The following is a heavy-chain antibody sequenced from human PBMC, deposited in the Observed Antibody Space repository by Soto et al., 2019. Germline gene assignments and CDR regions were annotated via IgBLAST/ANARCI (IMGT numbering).Heavy chain of an antibody. J-gene: IGHJ6*01. CDR2: IKEDGSEQ. V-gene: IGHV3-7*03. CDR3: ANTVV. Sequence: GGSLRLSCAASGFTFSSYSMNWVRQAPGKGLEWVANIKEDGSEQNYVDSLKGRFTISRDNAKNSLYLQMNSLRADDTAVYYCANTVVRGLGTTVTVSS. CDR1: GFTFSSYS. D-gene: IGHD3-10*01.